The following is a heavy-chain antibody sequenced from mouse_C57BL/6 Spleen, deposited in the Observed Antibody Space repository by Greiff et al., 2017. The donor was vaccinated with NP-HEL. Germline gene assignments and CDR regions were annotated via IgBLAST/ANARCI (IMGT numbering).Heavy chain of an antibody. CDR2: INPNNGGT. V-gene: IGHV1-18*01. CDR3: ARWRQLRLPHYFDY. CDR1: GYTFTDYN. Sequence: EVQLQQSGPELVKPGASVKIPCKASGYTFTDYNMDWVKQSHGKSLEWIGDINPNNGGTIYNQKFKGKATLTVDKSSSTAYMELRSLTSEDTAVYYCARWRQLRLPHYFDYWGQGTTLTVSS. J-gene: IGHJ2*01. D-gene: IGHD3-2*02.